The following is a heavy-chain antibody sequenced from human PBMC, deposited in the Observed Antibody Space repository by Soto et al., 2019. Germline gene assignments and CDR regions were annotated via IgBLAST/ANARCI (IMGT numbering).Heavy chain of an antibody. CDR3: AKNPFGSGGHYFEP. CDR2: IWYDGSNE. V-gene: IGHV3-33*06. CDR1: GFTFSGYG. D-gene: IGHD3-10*01. Sequence: GGSLRLSCAASGFTFSGYGMHRVRQAPGKGLEWLAVIWYDGSNENYAESVKGRFTISRDNPKNILYLEMSSLRAEDTAVYYCAKNPFGSGGHYFEPWGQGTLVTVAS. J-gene: IGHJ5*02.